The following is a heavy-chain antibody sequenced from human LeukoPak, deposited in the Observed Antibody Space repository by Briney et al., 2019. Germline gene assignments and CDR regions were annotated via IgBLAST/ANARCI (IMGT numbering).Heavy chain of an antibody. Sequence: PGGSLRLSCAASGFTFSSNAMTWVRQAPGKGLEWLSAIHGSDDNTHYADSVKGRFTISRDNSKNTLYLQMNSLRAEDTAVYYCAKDFGVYYDRYNFDYWGQGTLVTVSS. V-gene: IGHV3-23*01. CDR2: IHGSDDNT. D-gene: IGHD3-22*01. CDR3: AKDFGVYYDRYNFDY. J-gene: IGHJ4*02. CDR1: GFTFSSNA.